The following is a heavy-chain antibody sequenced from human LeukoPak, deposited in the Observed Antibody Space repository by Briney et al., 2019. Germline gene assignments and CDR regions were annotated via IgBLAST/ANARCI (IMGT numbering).Heavy chain of an antibody. D-gene: IGHD3-3*01. CDR2: ISNSGDTT. V-gene: IGHV3-11*01. CDR1: GFTFSDYY. J-gene: IGHJ4*02. Sequence: GGSLRLSCAASGFTFSDYYMSWISQAPGKGLEWISYISNSGDTTSYADSVKGRFTISRDNTENSLYLQMNSLKAEDTAMYYCARDLRHNLQFLDQYYFEYWGQGALVTVSS. CDR3: ARDLRHNLQFLDQYYFEY.